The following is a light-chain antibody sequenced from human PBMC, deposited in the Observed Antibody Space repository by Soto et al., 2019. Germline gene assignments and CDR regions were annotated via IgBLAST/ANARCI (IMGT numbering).Light chain of an antibody. CDR3: QKYNNGPPAT. CDR2: AAS. J-gene: IGKJ3*01. CDR1: QGINNY. V-gene: IGKV1-27*01. Sequence: DLPMTQSPSSLSASVGDGVTITCRASQGINNYLAWYQQKPGKAPKLLIYAASTLQSGVPSRVRGGGSAADFTLNISSLQAEDVATYCCQKYNNGPPATFGPGTKVGV.